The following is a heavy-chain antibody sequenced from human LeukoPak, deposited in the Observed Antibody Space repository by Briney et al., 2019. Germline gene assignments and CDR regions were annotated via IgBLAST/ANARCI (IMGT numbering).Heavy chain of an antibody. CDR1: GGSISSGGYY. CDR3: ARGWGGYFDY. J-gene: IGHJ4*02. Sequence: SQTLSLTCTVSGGSISSGGYYWSWIRQHPGKGLEWIGYIYYGGSTYYNPSLKSRVTISVDTSKNQFSLKLSSVTAADTAVYYCARGWGGYFDYWGQGTLVTVSS. V-gene: IGHV4-31*03. CDR2: IYYGGST. D-gene: IGHD3-16*01.